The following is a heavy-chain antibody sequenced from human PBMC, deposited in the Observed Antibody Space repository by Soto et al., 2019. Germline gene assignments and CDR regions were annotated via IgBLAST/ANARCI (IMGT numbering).Heavy chain of an antibody. J-gene: IGHJ4*02. CDR1: GGTFSSLA. V-gene: IGHV1-69*06. Sequence: QVQLVQSGAEVKKPGSSVKVSCKASGGTFSSLAISWVRQAPGQGLEWMGGLVPVFGTANYAQKFQDRVTITADKSTSTSYMELSSMRSEDTAVYYCARSPGVFDSWGQGTLFTVSS. D-gene: IGHD3-10*01. CDR2: LVPVFGTA. CDR3: ARSPGVFDS.